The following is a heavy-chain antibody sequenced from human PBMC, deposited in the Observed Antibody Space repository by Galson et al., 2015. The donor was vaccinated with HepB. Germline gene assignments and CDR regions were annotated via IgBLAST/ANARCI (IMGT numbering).Heavy chain of an antibody. V-gene: IGHV3-11*06. CDR2: ISSSSSYT. CDR1: GFTFSDYY. CDR3: ARRYAMSFDY. D-gene: IGHD2-2*01. J-gene: IGHJ4*02. Sequence: SLRLSCAASGFTFSDYYMSWVRQAPGKGLEWVSYISSSSSYTNYADSVKGRFTISRDNAKNSLYLQMNSLRAEDTAVYYCARRYAMSFDYWGRGTLVTVSS.